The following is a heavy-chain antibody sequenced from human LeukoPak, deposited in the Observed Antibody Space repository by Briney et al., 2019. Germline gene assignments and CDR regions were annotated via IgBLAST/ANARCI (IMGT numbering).Heavy chain of an antibody. CDR1: GYTFTGYY. CDR2: INPNSGGT. D-gene: IGHD2-8*01. CDR3: ARGNDRSPKYYYYYYMDV. J-gene: IGHJ6*03. V-gene: IGHV1-2*02. Sequence: GASVKVSCKASGYTFTGYYMHWVRQAPGQGLEWMGWINPNSGGTNYAQKFQGRVTMTRDTSISTAYMELSRLRSDDTAVYYCARGNDRSPKYYYYYYMDVWGKGTTVTVSS.